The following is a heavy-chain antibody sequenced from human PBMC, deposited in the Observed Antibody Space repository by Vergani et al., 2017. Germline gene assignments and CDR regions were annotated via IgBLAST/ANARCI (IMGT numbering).Heavy chain of an antibody. CDR3: ARDRGVASPNYVYDY. D-gene: IGHD3-16*01. Sequence: EVQLLESGGGLVQPGGSLRLSCAASGFTFSSYEMNWVRQAPGKGLEWVSYISSSGSTIYYADSVKGRFTISRDNAKNTLYLQMNSLRAEDTTVYYCARDRGVASPNYVYDYWGQGTLVTVSS. CDR2: ISSSGSTI. CDR1: GFTFSSYE. V-gene: IGHV3-48*03. J-gene: IGHJ4*02.